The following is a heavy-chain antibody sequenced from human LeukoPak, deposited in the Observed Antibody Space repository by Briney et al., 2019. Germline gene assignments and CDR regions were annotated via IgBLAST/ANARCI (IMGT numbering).Heavy chain of an antibody. CDR3: ARASGTYYYYYYYMDV. Sequence: SETLSLTCAVYGGSFSGYYWSWIRQPPGKGLEWIGEINHSGSTNYNPSLKSRVTISVDTSKNQFSLKLSSVTAADTAVYYCARASGTYYYYYYYMDVWGKGTTVTVSS. CDR2: INHSGST. CDR1: GGSFSGYY. J-gene: IGHJ6*03. V-gene: IGHV4-34*01.